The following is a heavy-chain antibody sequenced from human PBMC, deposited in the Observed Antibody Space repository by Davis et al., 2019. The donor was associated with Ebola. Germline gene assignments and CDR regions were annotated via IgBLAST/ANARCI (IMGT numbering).Heavy chain of an antibody. CDR2: IYSGGST. CDR3: ATRGYSDGWPDY. Sequence: GGSLRLSCAAFGFTVSSNYMSWVRQAPGKGLEWVSVIYSGGSTYYADSVKGRFTISRDNSKNTLYLQMNNLRAEDTAVYYCATRGYSDGWPDYWGQGALVIVSS. J-gene: IGHJ4*02. V-gene: IGHV3-53*01. CDR1: GFTVSSNY. D-gene: IGHD5-12*01.